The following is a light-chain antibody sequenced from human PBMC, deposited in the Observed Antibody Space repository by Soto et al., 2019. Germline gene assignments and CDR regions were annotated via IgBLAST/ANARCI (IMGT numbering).Light chain of an antibody. J-gene: IGKJ1*01. CDR2: EAL. CDR1: RSISTY. CDR3: QQYGNSPWT. Sequence: ETVLTQSPATLSLSPGERATLSCRASRSISTYLAWYQQKPGQAPRLLIYEALNRATGIPARFSGSGSGTDFTLSISSLEPEDFAVYYCQQYGNSPWTFGQGTKVE. V-gene: IGKV3-11*01.